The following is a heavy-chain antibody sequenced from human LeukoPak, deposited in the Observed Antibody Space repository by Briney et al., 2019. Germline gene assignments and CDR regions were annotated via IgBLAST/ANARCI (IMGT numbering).Heavy chain of an antibody. Sequence: PSETLSLTCTVSGGSINNYYRSWIRQPAGKALEWIGRIYASGYTNYNPSLKSRLTMSVDTSKNQFSLNLSSVTAADTAAYYCARGGFSSSWTLDYWGQGTLVTVSS. V-gene: IGHV4-4*07. CDR3: ARGGFSSSWTLDY. CDR2: IYASGYT. J-gene: IGHJ4*02. D-gene: IGHD6-13*01. CDR1: GGSINNYY.